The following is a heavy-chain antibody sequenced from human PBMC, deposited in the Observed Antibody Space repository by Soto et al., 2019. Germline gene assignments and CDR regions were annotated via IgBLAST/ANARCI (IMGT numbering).Heavy chain of an antibody. CDR3: AGDGRNYYGSAMDV. CDR2: IYYSGST. V-gene: IGHV4-30-4*01. J-gene: IGHJ6*02. CDR1: GGYISSGDYY. D-gene: IGHD3-10*01. Sequence: SETLSLSGTVSGGYISSGDYYWSWIPKPPGKGLEWIGHIYYSGSTYYNPSLKSRVTISVDTSKNQFSLKLSSVTAADTAVYYYAGDGRNYYGSAMDVWGQGATVTVSS.